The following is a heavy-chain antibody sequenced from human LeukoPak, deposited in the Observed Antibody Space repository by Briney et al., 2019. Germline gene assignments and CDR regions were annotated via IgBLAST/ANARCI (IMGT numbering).Heavy chain of an antibody. V-gene: IGHV3-7*01. CDR3: VRDSGSCRGCAFDI. CDR1: QFTFSNFW. D-gene: IGHD1-26*01. CDR2: TNRDGSEK. J-gene: IGHJ3*02. Sequence: GSLRLSCAASQFTFSNFWMSWVRQAPGKGLEWVANTNRDGSEKYYVDSVKGRVTISRDNAMNFLYLQLNSLRVDDTAVYYCVRDSGSCRGCAFDIWGQGTVLTVSS.